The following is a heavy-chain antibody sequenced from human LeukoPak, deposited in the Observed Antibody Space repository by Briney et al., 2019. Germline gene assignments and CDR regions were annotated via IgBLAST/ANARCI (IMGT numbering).Heavy chain of an antibody. D-gene: IGHD6-19*01. V-gene: IGHV3-23*01. CDR3: ARGWYNFDY. CDR2: ISNSGDRR. Sequence: PGGSLRLSCAASGFIFSNYAMSWVRQAPGKGLEWVSGISNSGDRRFYADSVKGRFTISRDNSKNTLYLQMNSLRAEDTAVYCCARGWYNFDYWGQGTRVTVSS. CDR1: GFIFSNYA. J-gene: IGHJ4*02.